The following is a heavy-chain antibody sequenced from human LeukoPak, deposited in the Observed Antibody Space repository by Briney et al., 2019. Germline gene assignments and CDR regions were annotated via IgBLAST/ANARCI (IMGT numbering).Heavy chain of an antibody. D-gene: IGHD3-9*01. CDR3: ARDGHGDGFLTGYSYFGMDV. Sequence: PGGSLRLSCAASGFSLSSYSMNWVRQAPGKGLEWVSSITISSNFRYYADSVKGRFTISRDNAKSSLFLQMNSLRAEDTAVYFCARDGHGDGFLTGYSYFGMDVWGQGTTVTVSS. CDR1: GFSLSSYS. CDR2: ITISSNFR. J-gene: IGHJ6*02. V-gene: IGHV3-21*01.